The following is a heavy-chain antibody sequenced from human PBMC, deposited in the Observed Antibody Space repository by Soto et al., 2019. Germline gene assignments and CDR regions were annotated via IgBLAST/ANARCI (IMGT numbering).Heavy chain of an antibody. CDR3: ARGSRYCSSTSCYYSYYYYMDV. V-gene: IGHV4-4*02. J-gene: IGHJ6*03. CDR1: SGSISSSNW. D-gene: IGHD2-2*01. CDR2: IYHSGST. Sequence: QVQLQESGPGLVKPSGTLSLTCAVSSGSISSSNWWSWVRQPPGKGLEWIGEIYHSGSTNYNPSLKSRVTISGDKSTSLCSLKLSSVTAADTAVYYCARGSRYCSSTSCYYSYYYYMDVWGKGTTVTVSS.